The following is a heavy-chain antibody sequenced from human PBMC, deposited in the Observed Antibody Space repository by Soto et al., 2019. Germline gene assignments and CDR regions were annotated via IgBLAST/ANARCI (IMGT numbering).Heavy chain of an antibody. CDR3: AREGVCISTSCYAEDAFDI. D-gene: IGHD2-2*01. CDR1: GFTFSSYA. Sequence: QVQLVESGGGVVQPGRSLRLSCAASGFTFSSYAMHWVRQAPGKGLEWVAVISYDGSNKYYADSVKGRFTISRDNSKNTLYLQMNSLRAEETAVYYCAREGVCISTSCYAEDAFDIWGQGTMVTVSS. J-gene: IGHJ3*02. V-gene: IGHV3-30-3*01. CDR2: ISYDGSNK.